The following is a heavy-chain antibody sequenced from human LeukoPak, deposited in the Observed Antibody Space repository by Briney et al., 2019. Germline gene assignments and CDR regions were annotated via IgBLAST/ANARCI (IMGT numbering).Heavy chain of an antibody. J-gene: IGHJ3*02. V-gene: IGHV4-34*01. CDR1: GGSFSGYY. Sequence: PSETLSLTWAVYGGSFSGYYWSWIRQPPGKGLEWIGEINHSGSTNYNPSLKSRVTISVDTSKNQFSLKLSSVTAADTAVYYCARGQLRYFDWLLGNDAFDIWGQGTMVTVSS. D-gene: IGHD3-9*01. CDR3: ARGQLRYFDWLLGNDAFDI. CDR2: INHSGST.